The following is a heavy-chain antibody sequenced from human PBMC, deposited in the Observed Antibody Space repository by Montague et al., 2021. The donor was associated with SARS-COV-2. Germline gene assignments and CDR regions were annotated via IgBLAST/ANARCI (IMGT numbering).Heavy chain of an antibody. CDR3: ATLTQSYSDF. J-gene: IGHJ4*02. D-gene: IGHD4-11*01. CDR1: SASINSYY. Sequence: SETLSLTCTVSSASINSYYWGCIRQPPGKRLEWLGYVYSSGATNYKPSLNSRIATSVDTSKNHFSLRLDSVTAAGTAIYYCATLTQSYSDFWGQGALVTV. CDR2: VYSSGAT. V-gene: IGHV4-4*08.